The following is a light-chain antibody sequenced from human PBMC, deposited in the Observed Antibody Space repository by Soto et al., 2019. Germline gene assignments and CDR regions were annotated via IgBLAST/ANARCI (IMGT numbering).Light chain of an antibody. Sequence: TQSPATLSVSPGERATLSCRASQSVDNNLAWYQQKPGQAPRLLIYGASARATGIPDRFSGGGSGTDFTLTISRLEPEDFAVYYCQHYGSSPPITFGQGTRLEIK. J-gene: IGKJ5*01. CDR1: QSVDNN. V-gene: IGKV3-20*01. CDR3: QHYGSSPPIT. CDR2: GAS.